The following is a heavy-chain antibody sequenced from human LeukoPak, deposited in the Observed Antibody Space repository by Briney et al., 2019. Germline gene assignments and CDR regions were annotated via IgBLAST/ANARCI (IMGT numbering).Heavy chain of an antibody. Sequence: SVKVSCKASGGTFSSYAISWVRQAPGQGLEWMGGIIPIFGTANYAQKFQGRVTITADESTSTAYMEPSSLRSEDTAVYYCASSYCSSTSCPTPYYYYYGMDVWGQGTTVTVSS. CDR3: ASSYCSSTSCPTPYYYYYGMDV. CDR1: GGTFSSYA. J-gene: IGHJ6*02. D-gene: IGHD2-2*01. CDR2: IIPIFGTA. V-gene: IGHV1-69*13.